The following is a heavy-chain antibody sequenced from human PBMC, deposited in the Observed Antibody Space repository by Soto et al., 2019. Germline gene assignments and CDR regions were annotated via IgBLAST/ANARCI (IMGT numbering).Heavy chain of an antibody. D-gene: IGHD3-22*01. CDR1: GVTFSSGT. CDR2: IIPIFGTA. J-gene: IGHJ6*02. Sequence: GASVKVSCKASGVTFSSGTLGSPRQAPGQGHEWVGGIIPIFGTANYAQKFQGRVTITEDESTSTAYMELSSLRSEDTAVYYCARGRVTMIVVVPDGMDVWGQGTTVTVSS. CDR3: ARGRVTMIVVVPDGMDV. V-gene: IGHV1-69*13.